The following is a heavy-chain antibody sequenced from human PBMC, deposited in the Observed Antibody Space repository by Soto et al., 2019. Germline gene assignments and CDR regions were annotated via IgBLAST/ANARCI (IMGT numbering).Heavy chain of an antibody. Sequence: SETLSLTCAISGGSFSTYYWSLIRQSPGKGLEWIGDINHSGSTNYNPSLKSRVTLSVDTSKNQFSLKMTSVTAADTAVYYCARKSGEGRRRWFDPWGQGTLVTVSS. CDR2: INHSGST. CDR3: ARKSGEGRRRWFDP. J-gene: IGHJ5*02. V-gene: IGHV4-34*01. D-gene: IGHD1-26*01. CDR1: GGSFSTYY.